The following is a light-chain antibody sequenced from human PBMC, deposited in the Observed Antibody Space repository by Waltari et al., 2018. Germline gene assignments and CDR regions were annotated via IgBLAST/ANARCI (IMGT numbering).Light chain of an antibody. CDR1: QSVTSRS. V-gene: IGKV3-20*01. Sequence: EIVLTQSPGTLSLSPGERATLSCRASQSVTSRSLAWYHQKPGQAPSLLIYGAYNRATGIPDRFSGSGSGTDFTLTISRLEPEDFGVYFCQQYGSSPTFGQGTKVAMK. CDR2: GAY. CDR3: QQYGSSPT. J-gene: IGKJ1*01.